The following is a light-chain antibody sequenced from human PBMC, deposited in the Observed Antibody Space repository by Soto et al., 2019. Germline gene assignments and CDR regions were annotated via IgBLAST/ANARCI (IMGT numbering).Light chain of an antibody. CDR3: QKRSDWPIT. CDR2: GAS. V-gene: IGKV3-15*01. Sequence: VMTQSPATLSLSPGGSATLSCRASQSISDTLAWYQQKTGQAPRLLIHGASTRATGLPDRFSGSGSGTDLNLTISRLQSEDFAVYYCQKRSDWPITCGQGTRLEIK. J-gene: IGKJ5*01. CDR1: QSISDT.